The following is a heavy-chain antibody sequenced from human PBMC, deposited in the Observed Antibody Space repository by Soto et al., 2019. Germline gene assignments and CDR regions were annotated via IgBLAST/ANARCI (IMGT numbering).Heavy chain of an antibody. J-gene: IGHJ6*02. CDR1: GFTVSDNY. CDR2: IYSGGST. D-gene: IGHD3-10*01. V-gene: IGHV3-66*01. CDR3: ARALVRGLMDV. Sequence: EVQLVESGGGLVQPGGSLRLSCTASGFTVSDNYMSWVRQAAGKGLEWVSVIYSGGSTYYADSVEGRFTISRDNSKNMLYLQMNSLRGEDTAVYYCARALVRGLMDVWGQGAKVTGSS.